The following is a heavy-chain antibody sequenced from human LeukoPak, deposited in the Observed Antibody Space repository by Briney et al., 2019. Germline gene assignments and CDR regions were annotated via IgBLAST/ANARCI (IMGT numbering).Heavy chain of an antibody. V-gene: IGHV3-30*18. D-gene: IGHD6-13*01. J-gene: IGHJ4*02. CDR1: GFIFSSYA. CDR3: AKDGGAAGTFDY. Sequence: GGSLRLSCAASGFIFSSYAMQWVRQAPGRGLGWVAVISSDGNSNFYSNSVRGRFTISRDNSKNTVYLQMNTLKGEDTAVYYCAKDGGAAGTFDYWGQGTLVTVPS. CDR2: ISSDGNSN.